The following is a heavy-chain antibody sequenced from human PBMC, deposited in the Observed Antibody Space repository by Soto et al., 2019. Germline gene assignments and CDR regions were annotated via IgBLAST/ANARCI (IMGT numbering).Heavy chain of an antibody. CDR3: ARALEVVTPYNYYALYG. V-gene: IGHV4-30-4*01. J-gene: IGHJ6*02. CDR1: GGTIISGDYY. CDR2: IYYSGST. Sequence: SETLPLTCTVSGGTIISGDYYGCWIRQPPGKGLEWIGYIYYSGSTYYNPSLKSRVTISVDTSKNQFSLKLSSVTAADTAVYYCARALEVVTPYNYYALYGRGQGTTVTLSS. D-gene: IGHD2-2*01.